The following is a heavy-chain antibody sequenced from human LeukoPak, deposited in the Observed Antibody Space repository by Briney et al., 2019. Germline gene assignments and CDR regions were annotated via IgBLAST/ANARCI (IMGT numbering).Heavy chain of an antibody. CDR3: ARETNWHYFDS. V-gene: IGHV4-30-4*01. CDR2: IYYSGST. Sequence: SETLSLTCTVSGGSISSGDYFWTWIRQPPGKGLEYIGYIYYSGSTYYNPSLRSRVTISIDTSKNQFSLRLSSVTAAGTAVYSCARETNWHYFDSWGQGTLVTVSS. D-gene: IGHD7-27*01. J-gene: IGHJ4*02. CDR1: GGSISSGDYF.